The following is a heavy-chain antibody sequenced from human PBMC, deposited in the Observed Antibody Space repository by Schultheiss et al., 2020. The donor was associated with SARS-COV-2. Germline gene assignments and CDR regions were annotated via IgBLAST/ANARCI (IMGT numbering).Heavy chain of an antibody. Sequence: GGSLRLSCAASGFTFSSYGMHWVRQAPGKGLEWVALISYDGSNKYYADSAKGRFTISRDNSKNTLYLQMNSLRAEDTAVYYCLTMEEKWGQGTMVTVSS. J-gene: IGHJ3*01. V-gene: IGHV3-30*12. CDR3: LTMEEK. CDR2: ISYDGSNK. CDR1: GFTFSSYG. D-gene: IGHD1-1*01.